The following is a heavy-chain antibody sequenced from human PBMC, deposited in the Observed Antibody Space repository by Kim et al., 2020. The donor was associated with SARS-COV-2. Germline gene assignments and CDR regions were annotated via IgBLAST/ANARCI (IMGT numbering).Heavy chain of an antibody. D-gene: IGHD3-10*01. CDR2: IYYSGST. Sequence: SETLSLTCTVSGGSINNYYWNWIRQPPGRGLEWIGYIYYSGSTNYNPSLKSRVSMSVDTSKNQFSLKLYSVTAADTAIYYCARVFSASGSYHHIDYWGQGTLVTVSS. CDR1: GGSINNYY. CDR3: ARVFSASGSYHHIDY. J-gene: IGHJ4*02. V-gene: IGHV4-59*13.